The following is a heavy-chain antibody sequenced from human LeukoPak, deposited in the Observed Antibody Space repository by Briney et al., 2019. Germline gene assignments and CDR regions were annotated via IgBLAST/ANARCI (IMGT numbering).Heavy chain of an antibody. J-gene: IGHJ4*02. V-gene: IGHV3-74*01. CDR1: GFTFSSYW. CDR2: INSDGSST. Sequence: PGGSLRLSCAASGFTFSSYWMHWVRQAPGKGLAWVSRINSDGSSTSYADSVKGRFTISRDNAKNTRYLQMNSLRAEDTAVYYCARGPRSGYFDWGQGTLVTVPS. CDR3: ARGPRSGYFD. D-gene: IGHD3-22*01.